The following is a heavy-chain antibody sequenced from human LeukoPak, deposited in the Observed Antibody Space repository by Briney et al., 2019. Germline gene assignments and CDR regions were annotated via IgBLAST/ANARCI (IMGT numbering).Heavy chain of an antibody. J-gene: IGHJ4*02. CDR1: GGSFSGYY. CDR2: INHRGRT. CDR3: ARGRGYYASSGYYLFDY. V-gene: IGHV4-34*01. Sequence: SETLSLTCAVYGGSFSGYYWSGIREPPGKGQEWVGEINHRGRTNYNPSLKSRVTISVDTSKNPFSLKLSSVTAADTAVYYCARGRGYYASSGYYLFDYWGQGTMVTVSS. D-gene: IGHD3-22*01.